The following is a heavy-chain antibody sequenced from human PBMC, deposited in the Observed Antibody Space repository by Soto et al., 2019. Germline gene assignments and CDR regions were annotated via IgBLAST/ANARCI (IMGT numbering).Heavy chain of an antibody. Sequence: LSLTCSVSGDSISNSRFYWAWIRQPPGKGLEWIGEINHSGSTNYNPSLKSRVTISVDTSKNQFSLKLSSVTAADTAVYYCARVREAQDGFDPWGQGTLVTVSS. CDR3: ARVREAQDGFDP. J-gene: IGHJ5*02. D-gene: IGHD1-26*01. CDR2: INHSGST. CDR1: GDSISNSRFY. V-gene: IGHV4-39*07.